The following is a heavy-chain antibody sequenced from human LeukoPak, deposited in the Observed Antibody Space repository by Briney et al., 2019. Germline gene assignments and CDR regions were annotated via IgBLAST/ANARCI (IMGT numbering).Heavy chain of an antibody. D-gene: IGHD6-13*01. Sequence: GGSLRLSCAASGFTFSSYSMNWVRQAPGKGLEWVSSISSSSSYIYYADSVKGRFTISRDNAKNSLYLQMNSLRAEDTAVYYCARDLDAAAGTVDYWGQGTLVSVCS. V-gene: IGHV3-21*01. J-gene: IGHJ4*02. CDR2: ISSSSSYI. CDR3: ARDLDAAAGTVDY. CDR1: GFTFSSYS.